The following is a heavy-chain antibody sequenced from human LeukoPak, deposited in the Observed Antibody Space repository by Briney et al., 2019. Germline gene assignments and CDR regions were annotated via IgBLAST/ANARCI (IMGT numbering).Heavy chain of an antibody. CDR3: TREGCGATCCYTNDY. CDR2: INSDGSST. J-gene: IGHJ4*02. CDR1: GFTFSSYW. V-gene: IGHV3-74*01. D-gene: IGHD2-2*02. Sequence: GGSLRLSCAASGFTFSSYWMHWVRQAPGKGLVWVSRINSDGSSTSYADSVKGRFTISRDNAKNTLYLQMNSLRAEDTAVYYCTREGCGATCCYTNDYWGQGTLVTVSS.